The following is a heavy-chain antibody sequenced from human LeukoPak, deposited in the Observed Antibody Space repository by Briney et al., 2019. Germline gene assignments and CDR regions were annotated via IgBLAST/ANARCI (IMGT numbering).Heavy chain of an antibody. J-gene: IGHJ4*02. CDR3: ARKTAADPFDY. CDR1: GCTFTSYA. V-gene: IGHV1-3*01. CDR2: INAGNGNT. D-gene: IGHD6-13*01. Sequence: GASVKVSYKASGCTFTSYAMHWVRQAPGQRLEWMGWINAGNGNTKYSQKFQGRVTITRDTSASTAYMELSSLRSEDTAVYYCARKTAADPFDYWGQGTLVTVSS.